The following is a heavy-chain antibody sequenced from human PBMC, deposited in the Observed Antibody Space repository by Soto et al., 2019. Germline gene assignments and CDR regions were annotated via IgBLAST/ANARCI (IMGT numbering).Heavy chain of an antibody. D-gene: IGHD2-15*01. CDR1: GYTFTSYY. V-gene: IGHV1-46*01. J-gene: IGHJ6*02. CDR2: INPSGGST. Sequence: ASVKVSCKASGYTFTSYYMHWVRQAPGQGLEWMGIINPSGGSTSYAQKFQGRVTMTRDTSTSTVYMELSSLRSEDTAVYYCARELDCSGGSCYSPGYYYYYGMDVWGQGTTVTVSS. CDR3: ARELDCSGGSCYSPGYYYYYGMDV.